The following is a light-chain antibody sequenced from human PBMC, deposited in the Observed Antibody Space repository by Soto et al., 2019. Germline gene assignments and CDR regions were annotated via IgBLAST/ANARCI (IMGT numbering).Light chain of an antibody. CDR2: DAS. V-gene: IGKV1-33*01. J-gene: IGKJ5*01. Sequence: DIQMTQSPSSLSASVGDRVTITCQASQDISNYLHWYQQKPGKAPKLLIYDASNLETGVPSRFSGSGSGTDFTFTISSLQAEDIATYYCQQYDSLPITFGQGTRLEIK. CDR3: QQYDSLPIT. CDR1: QDISNY.